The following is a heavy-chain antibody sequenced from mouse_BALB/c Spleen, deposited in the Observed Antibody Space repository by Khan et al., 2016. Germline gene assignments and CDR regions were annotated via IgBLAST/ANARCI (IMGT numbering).Heavy chain of an antibody. CDR1: GYTFTSYV. CDR3: ARRGYTGTYFDY. Sequence: IQLVQSGPELVKPGASVKMSCKSSGYTFTSYVMHWVKQKPGQGLEWIGYIDPYNDGTKYNEKFKGKATLTSDKSSSTAYMELSSLTSEDSAVYCCARRGYTGTYFDYWGQGTTLTVSS. CDR2: IDPYNDGT. J-gene: IGHJ2*01. D-gene: IGHD2-2*01. V-gene: IGHV1S136*01.